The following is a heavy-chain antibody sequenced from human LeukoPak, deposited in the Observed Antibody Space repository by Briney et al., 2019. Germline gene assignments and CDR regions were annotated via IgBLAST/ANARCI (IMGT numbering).Heavy chain of an antibody. CDR3: ARVEGLGATTVGFDY. V-gene: IGHV1-69*04. CDR2: VIPLFGIA. D-gene: IGHD1-26*01. J-gene: IGHJ4*02. CDR1: GGSFRLSA. Sequence: PVKLYCNPSGGSFRLSAIRWVRGAPGPGLGWGGRVIPLFGIANKAQKIRGRGTITADKSTRTDYMDLRSLRSEDTAVYYCARVEGLGATTVGFDYWGQGTLVTVSS.